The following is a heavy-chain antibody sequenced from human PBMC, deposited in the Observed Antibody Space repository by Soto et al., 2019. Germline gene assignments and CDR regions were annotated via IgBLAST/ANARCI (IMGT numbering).Heavy chain of an antibody. J-gene: IGHJ6*02. Sequence: ASVKVSCKASGYTFTSYDINWVRQATGQGLEWMGWMNPNSGNTGYAQKFQGRVTMTRNTSISTAYMELNSLRAEDTAVYYCARDYSSQTSYYYYDMDVWGQGTTVTVSS. CDR1: GYTFTSYD. D-gene: IGHD4-4*01. CDR3: ARDYSSQTSYYYYDMDV. CDR2: MNPNSGNT. V-gene: IGHV1-8*01.